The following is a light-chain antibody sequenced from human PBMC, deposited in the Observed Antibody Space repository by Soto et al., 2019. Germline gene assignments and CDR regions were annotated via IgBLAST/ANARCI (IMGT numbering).Light chain of an antibody. J-gene: IGKJ2*01. V-gene: IGKV3-11*01. Sequence: EIVLTQSPATLSLSPGERATLSCRASQSVSSYLAWYQQKPGQAPRLLIYDASSRATGIPARFSGSGSGTDFTLTISSLEPEDFAVYYCQQRGYTFGQGTKLAIK. CDR3: QQRGYT. CDR1: QSVSSY. CDR2: DAS.